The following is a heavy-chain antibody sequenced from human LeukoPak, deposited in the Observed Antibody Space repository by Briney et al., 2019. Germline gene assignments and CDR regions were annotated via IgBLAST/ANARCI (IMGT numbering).Heavy chain of an antibody. D-gene: IGHD4/OR15-4a*01. V-gene: IGHV4-31*03. CDR2: IYYTGIT. Sequence: SETLSLTCTVSGGSISSGTHYYNWIRQHPGKGPEWIGYIYYTGITSYNPSLRGRVSMSVDTSMNQVSLKVTSLTAADTAVYYCAASSGVTLGRFWGQGALVTVSS. CDR1: GGSISSGTHY. CDR3: AASSGVTLGRF. J-gene: IGHJ4*02.